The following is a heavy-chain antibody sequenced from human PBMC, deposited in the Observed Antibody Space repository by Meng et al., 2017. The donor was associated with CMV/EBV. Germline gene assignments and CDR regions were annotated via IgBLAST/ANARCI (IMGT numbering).Heavy chain of an antibody. V-gene: IGHV3-7*01. CDR1: GFTLCSYW. CDR3: ARAPTYYYDSSGYSGLGFDY. Sequence: GESLKISCSASGFTLCSYWMTWVRQAPGKGLEWVANIKQDGSEKYYVDSVKGRFTISRDNAKNSLYLQMNSLRAEDTAVYYCARAPTYYYDSSGYSGLGFDYCGQGTLVTVSS. CDR2: IKQDGSEK. D-gene: IGHD3-22*01. J-gene: IGHJ4*02.